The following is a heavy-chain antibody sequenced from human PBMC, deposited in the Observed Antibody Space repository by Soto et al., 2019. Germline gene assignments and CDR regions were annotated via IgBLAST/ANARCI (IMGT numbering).Heavy chain of an antibody. D-gene: IGHD4-17*01. CDR2: ISSSSGYI. J-gene: IGHJ6*02. CDR1: GFSFSTFS. Sequence: LRLSCEASGFSFSTFSMNWVRQAPGKGLEYVSVISSSSGYIYYADSVKGRFTVSRDNARNTLFLQMSGLREEDTAVYYCARHDRGEYYYYGLGVGGQGTTVTVSS. CDR3: ARHDRGEYYYYGLGV. V-gene: IGHV3-21*01.